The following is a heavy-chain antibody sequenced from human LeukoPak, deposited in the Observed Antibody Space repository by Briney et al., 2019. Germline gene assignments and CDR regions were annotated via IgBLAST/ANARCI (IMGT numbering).Heavy chain of an antibody. CDR2: IYYGVNT. V-gene: IGHV4-59*08. CDR1: GGSIISHY. CDR3: ARHGLYDRSGYYTFDY. J-gene: IGHJ4*02. D-gene: IGHD3-22*01. Sequence: PSETLSLTCNVSGGSIISHYWSWIRQPPGKGLEWIGYIYYGVNTNYNPPLKSRVTISIDTSKNQFSLKLSSVTAADTAVYYCARHGLYDRSGYYTFDYWGQGTLVTVSS.